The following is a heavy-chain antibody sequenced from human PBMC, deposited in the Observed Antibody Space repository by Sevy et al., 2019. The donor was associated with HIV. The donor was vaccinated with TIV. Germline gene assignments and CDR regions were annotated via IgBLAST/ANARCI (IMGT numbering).Heavy chain of an antibody. CDR1: GFTFDDYA. J-gene: IGHJ6*03. V-gene: IGHV3-43D*03. D-gene: IGHD6-13*01. CDR2: ISWDGGST. Sequence: GGSLRLSCAASGFTFDDYAMHWVRQAPGKGLEWVSLISWDGGSTYYADSVKGRFTISRDNSKNSLYLQMNSLRAEDTALYYCAKGLSRYSSSWSSYYYMDVWAKGTTVTVFS. CDR3: AKGLSRYSSSWSSYYYMDV.